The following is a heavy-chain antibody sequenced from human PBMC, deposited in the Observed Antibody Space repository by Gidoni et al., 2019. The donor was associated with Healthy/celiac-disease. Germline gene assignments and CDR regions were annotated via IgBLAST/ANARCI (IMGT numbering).Heavy chain of an antibody. CDR2: IYHSGST. D-gene: IGHD2-15*01. CDR1: GGSISSSNW. CDR3: ARAMVVAATVGWFDP. V-gene: IGHV4-4*02. J-gene: IGHJ5*02. Sequence: QVPLQDSCPGLVKPSGTLSLTCAVSGGSISSSNWWSWVRQPPGKGLEWIGEIYHSGSTNYNPSLKSRVTISVDKSKNQFSLKLSSVTAADTAVYYCARAMVVAATVGWFDPWGQGTLVTVSS.